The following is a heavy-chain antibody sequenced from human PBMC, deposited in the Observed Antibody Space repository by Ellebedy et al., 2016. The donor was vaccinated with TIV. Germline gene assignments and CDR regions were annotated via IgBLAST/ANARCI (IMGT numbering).Heavy chain of an antibody. V-gene: IGHV1-18*04. CDR2: ISGHKPDT. J-gene: IGHJ3*02. D-gene: IGHD2/OR15-2a*01. CDR1: GYTFSSYG. CDR3: ARDFYETDHWFDTFDI. Sequence: ASVKVSCKASGYTFSSYGISWVRQAPGQGLEWKGWISGHKPDTNRAQKFQGRVTMTTDTSTSTAYMELRSLRSDDTAVYYCARDFYETDHWFDTFDIWGQGTMVAVSS.